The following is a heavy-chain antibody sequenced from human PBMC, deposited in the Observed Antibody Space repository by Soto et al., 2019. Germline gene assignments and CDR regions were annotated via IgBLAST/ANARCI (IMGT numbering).Heavy chain of an antibody. Sequence: ASVKVSCKASGGTFRSYSISWVRQAPGQGLEWMGGIIPIFDITNYAQKFQGRVTITADESTSTAYMELSSLGSDDTAVYYCARPDEGGYSSNHHYYYALDVWGQGTTDTVSS. CDR1: GGTFRSYS. CDR3: ARPDEGGYSSNHHYYYALDV. J-gene: IGHJ6*02. CDR2: IIPIFDIT. D-gene: IGHD3-22*01. V-gene: IGHV1-69*13.